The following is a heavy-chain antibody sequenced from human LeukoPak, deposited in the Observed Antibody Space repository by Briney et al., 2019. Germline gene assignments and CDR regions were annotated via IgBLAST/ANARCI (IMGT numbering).Heavy chain of an antibody. D-gene: IGHD1-26*01. Sequence: PGGSLRLSCAASGFTFSRYWMSWVRQAPGKGLEWVANIKQDGGEIYYVDSVKGRFTISRDNAKNSVYLHMNSLRAEDTAVYYCARDKVVGPTNFDSWGQGTLVTVSS. CDR3: ARDKVVGPTNFDS. J-gene: IGHJ5*01. CDR2: IKQDGGEI. CDR1: GFTFSRYW. V-gene: IGHV3-7*01.